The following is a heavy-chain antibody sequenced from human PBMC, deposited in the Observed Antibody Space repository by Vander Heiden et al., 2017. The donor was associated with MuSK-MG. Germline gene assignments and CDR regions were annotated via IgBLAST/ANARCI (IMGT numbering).Heavy chain of an antibody. D-gene: IGHD3-10*01. CDR3: AKDARWCGEYLYFDY. CDR2: IRYDGSNK. J-gene: IGHJ4*02. CDR1: GFTFNDYG. V-gene: IGHV3-30*02. Sequence: QVQLVESGGGVVQPGGSLRLSCATSGFTFNDYGIHWVRQAPGKGLEWVAFIRYDGSNKYYADSGKGRFTISRDSSKNTLYMQLNRLRAEETAVYYCAKDARWCGEYLYFDYWGQGSMVTVCS.